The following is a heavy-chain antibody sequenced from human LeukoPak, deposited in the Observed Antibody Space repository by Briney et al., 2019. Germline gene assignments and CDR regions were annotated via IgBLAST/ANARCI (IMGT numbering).Heavy chain of an antibody. CDR3: AAGGHYYDSSGYYYFQD. CDR1: SRSMSTVDRS. J-gene: IGHJ4*02. CDR2: INNRGT. Sequence: SETLSLTCTVSSRSMSTVDRSWSRIRQPPGKGLEWIGYINNRGTSHNPSLKSRVAISVDTSKNQFSLKLTSVTAADTAVYYCAAGGHYYDSSGYYYFQDWGQGCLVTVPS. V-gene: IGHV4-30-4*01. D-gene: IGHD3-22*01.